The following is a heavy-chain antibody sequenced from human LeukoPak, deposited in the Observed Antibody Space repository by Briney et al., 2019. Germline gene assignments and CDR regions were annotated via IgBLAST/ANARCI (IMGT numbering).Heavy chain of an antibody. J-gene: IGHJ4*02. CDR2: IRYDGSNK. CDR1: GFTFSSYG. D-gene: IGHD3-9*01. CDR3: AKDGLEYYDILTGHFDY. Sequence: GGSLRLSCAASGFTFSSYGMHWVRQAPGKGLEWVAFIRYDGSNKYYADSVKGRFTISRDNSKNTLYLQMNSLRAEDTAVYYCAKDGLEYYDILTGHFDYWGQGTLVTVSS. V-gene: IGHV3-30*02.